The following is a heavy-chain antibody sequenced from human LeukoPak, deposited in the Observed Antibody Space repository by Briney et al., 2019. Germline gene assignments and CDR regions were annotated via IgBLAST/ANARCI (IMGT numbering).Heavy chain of an antibody. J-gene: IGHJ6*02. CDR1: GYSFTTYW. Sequence: AESLQISCKGSGYSFTTYWIAWIRQMPGKGLGWMGIIYPDDSDTRYSPSFLGQVSISADKSISTAYLHWSSLKASDTAKYYCARYYSYTMDVWGPGTTVTVSS. CDR2: IYPDDSDT. V-gene: IGHV5-51*01. CDR3: ARYYSYTMDV.